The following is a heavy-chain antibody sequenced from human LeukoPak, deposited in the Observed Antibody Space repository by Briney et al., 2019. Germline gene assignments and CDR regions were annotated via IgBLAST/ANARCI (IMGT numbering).Heavy chain of an antibody. CDR3: AREEHGDFYWYFDL. CDR1: GGSFSGYY. J-gene: IGHJ2*01. Sequence: ETLSLTCAVYGGSFSGYYWSWIRQPPGKGLEWIGEINHSGSTNYNPSLKSRVTISVDTSKNQFSLKLSSVTAADTAVYYCAREEHGDFYWYFDLWGRGTLVTVSS. V-gene: IGHV4-34*01. CDR2: INHSGST. D-gene: IGHD4-17*01.